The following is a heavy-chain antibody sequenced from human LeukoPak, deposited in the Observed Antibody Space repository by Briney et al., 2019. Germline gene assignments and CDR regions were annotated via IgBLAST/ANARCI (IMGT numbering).Heavy chain of an antibody. CDR3: AKGDDILTGYFDY. Sequence: GGSLRLSCAASGFTFSRYAMTWVRQAPGKGLEWVSAISGSGGSTYYADSVKGRFTISRDNSKNTLYLQMNSLRAEDTAVYYCAKGDDILTGYFDYWGQGTLVTVSS. J-gene: IGHJ4*02. D-gene: IGHD3-9*01. CDR2: ISGSGGST. CDR1: GFTFSRYA. V-gene: IGHV3-23*01.